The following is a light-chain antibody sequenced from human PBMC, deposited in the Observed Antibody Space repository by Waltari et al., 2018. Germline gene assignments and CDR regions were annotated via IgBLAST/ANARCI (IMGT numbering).Light chain of an antibody. V-gene: IGKV3-20*01. CDR1: QRVSGNY. J-gene: IGKJ2*01. Sequence: EIVLTQSPGTLSLSPGERATLSCRASQRVSGNYLAWYQQRPGQAPRLLIHGSSSRATGIPDRFSGSGSGTDFTLTISRLEPEDFAVYYCQQYGRSWNTFGQGTKLEIK. CDR3: QQYGRSWNT. CDR2: GSS.